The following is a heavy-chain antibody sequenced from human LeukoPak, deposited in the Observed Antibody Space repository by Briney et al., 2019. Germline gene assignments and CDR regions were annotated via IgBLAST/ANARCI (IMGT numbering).Heavy chain of an antibody. CDR1: GFTVRDFW. J-gene: IGHJ6*03. V-gene: IGHV3-7*03. Sequence: GGSLRLSCAASGFTVRDFWMAWVRQAPGKGLEWVAHIKEDRTADYYVDSVKGRFTISKDDGKNSLHLQMNNLRVEDTAVYYCARGDVVVPAAIPLWGVGYYYYYMDVWGKGTTVTVSS. D-gene: IGHD2-2*02. CDR3: ARGDVVVPAAIPLWGVGYYYYYMDV. CDR2: IKEDRTAD.